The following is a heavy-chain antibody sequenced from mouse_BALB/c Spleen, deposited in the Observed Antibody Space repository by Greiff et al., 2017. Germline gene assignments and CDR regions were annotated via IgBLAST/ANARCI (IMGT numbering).Heavy chain of an antibody. J-gene: IGHJ3*01. V-gene: IGHV1-69*02. D-gene: IGHD2-3*01. CDR1: GYTFTSYW. CDR2: IDPSDSET. Sequence: QVQLQQPGAELVKPGAPVKLSCKASGYTFTSYWMNWVKQRPGRGLEWIGRIDPSDSETHYNQKFKDKATLTVDKSSSTAYIQLSSLTSEDSAVYYCANYDGYTAWFAYWGQGTLVTVSA. CDR3: ANYDGYTAWFAY.